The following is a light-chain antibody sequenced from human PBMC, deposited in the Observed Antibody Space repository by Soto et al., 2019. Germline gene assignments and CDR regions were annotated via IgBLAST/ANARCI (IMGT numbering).Light chain of an antibody. Sequence: DIQLTQSPSFLSASVGDRVTITCRASQGISSYLAWYQQKPGKAPKLLIYAASTLQIGVPSRFSGSGSGTEFTLTISSLQPEDFATSYCQQLNSYPITLGQGTHLEIK. CDR1: QGISSY. CDR2: AAS. V-gene: IGKV1-9*01. CDR3: QQLNSYPIT. J-gene: IGKJ5*01.